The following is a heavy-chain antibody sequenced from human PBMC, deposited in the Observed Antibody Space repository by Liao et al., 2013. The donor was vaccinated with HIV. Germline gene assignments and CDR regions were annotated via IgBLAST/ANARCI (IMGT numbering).Heavy chain of an antibody. V-gene: IGHV4-34*01. J-gene: IGHJ4*02. CDR1: GGSFSGYY. CDR2: INHSGST. Sequence: QVQLQQWGAGLLKPSETLSLTCAVYGGSFSGYYWSWIRQPPGKGLEWIGEINHSGSTNYNPSLKSRVTISVDTSKNQFSLKLSSVTAADTAVYYCARPSRSSWYPLFDSWGQGTLVTVSS. CDR3: ARPSRSSWYPLFDS. D-gene: IGHD6-13*01.